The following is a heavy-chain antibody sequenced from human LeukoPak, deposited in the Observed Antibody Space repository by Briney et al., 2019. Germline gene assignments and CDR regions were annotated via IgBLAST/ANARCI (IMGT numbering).Heavy chain of an antibody. V-gene: IGHV3-23*01. J-gene: IGHJ4*02. CDR2: ISGSGGST. CDR3: AKVRGGYCSGGSCGYFDY. Sequence: GGSLRLSCAASGFTFSSYAMSWVRQAPGKGLERVSAISGSGGSTYYADSVKGRFTISRDNSKNTLYLQMNSLRAEDTAVYYCAKVRGGYCSGGSCGYFDYWGQGTLVTVSS. CDR1: GFTFSSYA. D-gene: IGHD2-15*01.